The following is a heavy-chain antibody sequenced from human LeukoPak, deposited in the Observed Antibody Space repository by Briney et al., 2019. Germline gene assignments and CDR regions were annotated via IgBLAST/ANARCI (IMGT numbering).Heavy chain of an antibody. CDR2: ISAYNGDT. V-gene: IGHV1-18*04. CDR3: ARTSHYVDIAATIPYGIYYFDY. CDR1: GYTFTGYY. J-gene: IGHJ4*02. D-gene: IGHD5-12*01. Sequence: ASVKVSCKASGYTFTGYYMHWVRQAPGQGLEWMGWISAYNGDTSYAQKLQGRVTLTTDTSTSTAYMELRSLRSDDTAVYYCARTSHYVDIAATIPYGIYYFDYWGQGTLVTVSS.